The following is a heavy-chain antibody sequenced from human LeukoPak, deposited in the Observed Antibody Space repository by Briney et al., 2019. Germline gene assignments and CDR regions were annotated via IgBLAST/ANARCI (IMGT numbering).Heavy chain of an antibody. D-gene: IGHD6-19*01. Sequence: SETLSLTCTVSGGSISSSSYYWGWIRQPPGKGLEWIGSIYYSGSTYYNPSLKSRVTISVDTSKNQFSLKLSSVTAADTAVYYCARIKDQYSSGFDYWGQGTLVTVSS. V-gene: IGHV4-39*07. CDR1: GGSISSSSYY. CDR2: IYYSGST. CDR3: ARIKDQYSSGFDY. J-gene: IGHJ4*02.